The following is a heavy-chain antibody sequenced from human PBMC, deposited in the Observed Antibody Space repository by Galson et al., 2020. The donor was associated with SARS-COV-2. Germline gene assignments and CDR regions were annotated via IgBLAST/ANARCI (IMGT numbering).Heavy chain of an antibody. CDR3: ASYCSSSSCYKVAKDY. J-gene: IGHJ4*02. D-gene: IGHD2-2*01. V-gene: IGHV3-48*01. CDR2: ISSTSNTI. Sequence: GGSLRLSCAVSGFTFSNYSMNWVRQAPGKGLEWVSYISSTSNTIYYADSVKGRFTISRDNAKNSLYLQMNSLRAEDTAVYYCASYCSSSSCYKVAKDYWGQGTLVTVSS. CDR1: GFTFSNYS.